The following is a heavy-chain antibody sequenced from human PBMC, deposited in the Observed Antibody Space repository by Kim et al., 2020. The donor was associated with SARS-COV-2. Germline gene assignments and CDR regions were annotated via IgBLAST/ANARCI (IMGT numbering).Heavy chain of an antibody. V-gene: IGHV1-69*13. D-gene: IGHD6-19*01. CDR2: IIPIFGTA. J-gene: IGHJ5*02. CDR3: VKDVDSSGWPPKYNWFDP. Sequence: SVKVSCKASGGTFSSYAISWVRQAPGQGLEWMGGIIPIFGTANYAQKFQGRVTTTAEESTSTAYMELSSLRSEDTAVYYCVKDVDSSGWPPKYNWFDPWGQGTLVTVSS. CDR1: GGTFSSYA.